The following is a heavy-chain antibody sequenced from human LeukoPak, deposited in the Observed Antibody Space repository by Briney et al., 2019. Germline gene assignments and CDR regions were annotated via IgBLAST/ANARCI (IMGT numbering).Heavy chain of an antibody. V-gene: IGHV1-18*01. D-gene: IGHD6-13*01. CDR2: ISAYSGNT. CDR1: GYTFTSYG. CDR3: ATDLNSSPTNVDY. Sequence: ASVKVSCKASGYTFTSYGISWVRQAPGQGLEWMGWISAYSGNTNYAQKFQGRVTMTTDTSTSTAYMELGSLRSDDTAVYYCATDLNSSPTNVDYWGQGTLVTVSS. J-gene: IGHJ4*02.